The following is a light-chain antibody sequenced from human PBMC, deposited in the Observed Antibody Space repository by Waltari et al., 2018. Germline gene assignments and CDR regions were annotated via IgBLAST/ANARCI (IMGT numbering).Light chain of an antibody. CDR3: SSFSSSTAEI. V-gene: IGLV2-14*01. CDR1: SSDIGAFNF. J-gene: IGLJ2*01. CDR2: DVS. Sequence: QSGLTQPASVSGSPGQSITISCAATSSDIGAFNFISWYQQRPGKAPELLVYDVSHRPSGVSTRFSGSKSDNTAALTISGLQAEDEAVYYCSSFSSSTAEIFGGGTKVTVL.